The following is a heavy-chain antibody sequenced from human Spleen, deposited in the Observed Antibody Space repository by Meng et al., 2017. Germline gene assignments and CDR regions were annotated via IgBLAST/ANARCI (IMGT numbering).Heavy chain of an antibody. CDR1: GGSFNTDT. D-gene: IGHD4-17*01. CDR3: ARAAGPTTVTRTFFDY. J-gene: IGHJ4*02. CDR2: IIPLLDKA. V-gene: IGHV1-69*08. Sequence: QVHLVQSGAEVRRPGSSVKVSCKASGGSFNTDTITWVRQPPGQGLEWMGKIIPLLDKADYAQMFQDRVTIIADKSTRTVHMDLSSLIAEDTAVYYCARAAGPTTVTRTFFDYWGQGILVTVSS.